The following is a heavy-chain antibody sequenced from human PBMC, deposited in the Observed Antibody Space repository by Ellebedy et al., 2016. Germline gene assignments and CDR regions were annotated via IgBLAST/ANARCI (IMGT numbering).Heavy chain of an antibody. CDR3: TTDLGYLQKNSSSSLKLLAHDY. V-gene: IGHV3-15*01. CDR1: GFTFSNAW. CDR2: IKSKTDGGTT. J-gene: IGHJ4*02. Sequence: GGSLRLXXAASGFTFSNAWMSWVRQAPGKGLEWVGRIKSKTDGGTTDYAAPVKGRFTISRDDSKNTLYLQMNSLKTEDTAVYYCTTDLGYLQKNSSSSLKLLAHDYWGQGTLVTVSS. D-gene: IGHD6-13*01.